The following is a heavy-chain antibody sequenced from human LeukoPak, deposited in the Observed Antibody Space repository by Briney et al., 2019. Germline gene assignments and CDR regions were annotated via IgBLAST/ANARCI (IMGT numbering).Heavy chain of an antibody. CDR1: GGSISSYY. J-gene: IGHJ4*02. Sequence: SETLSLTCTVSGGSISSYYRSWIRQSPGKGLEWIGYIYYSGSTNYNPSLKSRVTISVDTSKNQLSLKLSSVTAADTAVYYCARMGARDYFDYWGQGTLVTVSS. CDR2: IYYSGST. V-gene: IGHV4-59*01. D-gene: IGHD1-26*01. CDR3: ARMGARDYFDY.